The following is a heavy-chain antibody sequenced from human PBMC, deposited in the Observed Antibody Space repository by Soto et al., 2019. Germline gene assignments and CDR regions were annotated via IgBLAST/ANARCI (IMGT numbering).Heavy chain of an antibody. Sequence: QVQLVQSGAEVRESGASVKVSCKASGYTFTNHGISWVRQAPGEGLEWMGWISPYNGDTNNAQKFQGRVTMTTDTPTNTGFMGLTRLTSDDTAVYYCARGGISSSEGLDYWGQGTLVTVSS. V-gene: IGHV1-18*01. CDR1: GYTFTNHG. D-gene: IGHD6-13*01. J-gene: IGHJ4*02. CDR2: ISPYNGDT. CDR3: ARGGISSSEGLDY.